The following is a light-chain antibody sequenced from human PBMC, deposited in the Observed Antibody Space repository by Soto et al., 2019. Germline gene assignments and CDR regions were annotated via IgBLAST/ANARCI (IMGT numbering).Light chain of an antibody. CDR1: SSDVGGYNY. CDR3: SAYTSSSTLVV. V-gene: IGLV2-14*01. J-gene: IGLJ2*01. Sequence: QSALTQPASVSGSPGQSITISCTGTSSDVGGYNYVSWYHQHPGKAPKLMIYDVSNRPSGVSNRFSGSKSGNTASLTISGLQAEDEADYYCSAYTSSSTLVVFGGGTNLTVL. CDR2: DVS.